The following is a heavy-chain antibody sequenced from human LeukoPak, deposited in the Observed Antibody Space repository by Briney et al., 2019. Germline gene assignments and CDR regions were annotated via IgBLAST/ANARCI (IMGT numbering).Heavy chain of an antibody. V-gene: IGHV3-33*01. Sequence: GGSLRLSCAASGFTFSSYGMHWVRQAPGKGLEWVAVIWYDGSNKYYADSVKSRFTISRDNSKNTLYLQMNSLRAEDTAVYYCARDSVGYCTNGVCYTGNWFDPWGQGTLVTVSS. CDR1: GFTFSSYG. D-gene: IGHD2-8*01. CDR2: IWYDGSNK. J-gene: IGHJ5*02. CDR3: ARDSVGYCTNGVCYTGNWFDP.